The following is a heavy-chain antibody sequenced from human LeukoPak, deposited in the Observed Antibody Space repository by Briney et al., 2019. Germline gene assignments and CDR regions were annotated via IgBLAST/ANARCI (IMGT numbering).Heavy chain of an antibody. J-gene: IGHJ5*02. D-gene: IGHD4-23*01. V-gene: IGHV1-8*03. Sequence: ASVKVSXKASGYTFTSYDINWVRQASGQGLEWMGWMNPNSGNTGYAQKFQGRVTITRNTSISTAYMELSSLRSEDTAVYYCARGRWRRGSATHYWFDPWGQGTLVTVSS. CDR2: MNPNSGNT. CDR3: ARGRWRRGSATHYWFDP. CDR1: GYTFTSYD.